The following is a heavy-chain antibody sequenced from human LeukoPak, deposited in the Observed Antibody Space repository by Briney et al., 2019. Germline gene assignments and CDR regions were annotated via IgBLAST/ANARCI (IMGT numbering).Heavy chain of an antibody. CDR3: ARDHCSPGTCLGGH. V-gene: IGHV1-69*04. J-gene: IGHJ4*02. CDR2: IIPSLDVA. Sequence: SVNVSCKASGDIFIPYTFSWVRQAPGQGLEWIGRIIPSLDVANYAHKFQGRVTLSVDRDTATTYMEVTSLRSEDTAIYYCARDHCSPGTCLGGHWGQGTLVTVSS. D-gene: IGHD2-15*01. CDR1: GDIFIPYT.